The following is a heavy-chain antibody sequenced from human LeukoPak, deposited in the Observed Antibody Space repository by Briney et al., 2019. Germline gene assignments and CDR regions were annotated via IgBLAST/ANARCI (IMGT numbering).Heavy chain of an antibody. J-gene: IGHJ4*02. CDR1: GHTLTELS. CDR2: FDPEDGET. CDR3: ATMNWGYPTDDY. D-gene: IGHD7-27*01. Sequence: ASVKVSCKVSGHTLTELSMHWVRQAPGKGLEWMGGFDPEDGETIYAQKFQGRVTMTEDTSTDTAYMELSSLRSEDTAVYYCATMNWGYPTDDYWGQGTLVTVSS. V-gene: IGHV1-24*01.